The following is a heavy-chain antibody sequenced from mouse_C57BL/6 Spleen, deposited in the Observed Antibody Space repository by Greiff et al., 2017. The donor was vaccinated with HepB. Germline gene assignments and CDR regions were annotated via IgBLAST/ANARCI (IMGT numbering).Heavy chain of an antibody. CDR3: TRADYYGSSSFDY. D-gene: IGHD1-1*01. Sequence: VQLKESGEGLVKPGGSLKLSCAASGFTFSSYAMSWVRQTPEKRLEWVAYISSGGDYIYYADTVKGRFTISRDNARNTLYLQMSSLKSEDTAMYYCTRADYYGSSSFDYWGQGTTLTVSS. J-gene: IGHJ2*01. CDR2: ISSGGDYI. V-gene: IGHV5-9-1*02. CDR1: GFTFSSYA.